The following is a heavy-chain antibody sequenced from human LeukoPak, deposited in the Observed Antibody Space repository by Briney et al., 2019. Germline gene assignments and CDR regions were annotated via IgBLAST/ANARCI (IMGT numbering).Heavy chain of an antibody. Sequence: SLSAYWMTWIRQPPGKGLEWIGYIYYSGSTYYNPSLKSRVTISVDTSKNQFSLKLSSVTAADTAVYYCARGYGDSSFGYWGQGTLVTVSS. CDR1: SLSAYW. CDR3: ARGYGDSSFGY. D-gene: IGHD4-17*01. J-gene: IGHJ4*02. V-gene: IGHV4-30-4*08. CDR2: IYYSGST.